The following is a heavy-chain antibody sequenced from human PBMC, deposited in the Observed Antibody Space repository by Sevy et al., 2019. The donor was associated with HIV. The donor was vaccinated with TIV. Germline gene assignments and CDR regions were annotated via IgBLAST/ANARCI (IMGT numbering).Heavy chain of an antibody. CDR2: ISAYNGNT. J-gene: IGHJ6*02. CDR3: ARWSQDTSIENYYYYYGMDV. Sequence: ASVKVSCKASGYTFTRYGISWVRQAPGQGLEWMGWISAYNGNTNYAQMLQGRVTMTTDTSTSTAYMELRSLRSDDTAVYYCARWSQDTSIENYYYYYGMDVWGQGTTVTVSS. D-gene: IGHD3-16*02. CDR1: GYTFTRYG. V-gene: IGHV1-18*01.